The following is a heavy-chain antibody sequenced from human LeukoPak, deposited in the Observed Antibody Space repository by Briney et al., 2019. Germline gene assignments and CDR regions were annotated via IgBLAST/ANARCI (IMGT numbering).Heavy chain of an antibody. CDR1: GFTLSRYW. D-gene: IGHD3-10*01. CDR3: ARDRDYYNYFEY. J-gene: IGHJ4*02. CDR2: IKHDGREK. Sequence: GGSLRLSCAASGFTLSRYWMSWVRQAPGKGLEWVANIKHDGREKYYVHSVKGRFTISRDNAKNSLYLQMNSLRGEDTAVYYCARDRDYYNYFEYWGQGTLVSV. V-gene: IGHV3-7*04.